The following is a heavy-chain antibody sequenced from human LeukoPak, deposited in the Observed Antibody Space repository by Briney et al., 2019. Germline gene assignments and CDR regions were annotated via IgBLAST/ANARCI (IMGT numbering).Heavy chain of an antibody. D-gene: IGHD1-26*01. CDR3: ARDSGSYWNYFDY. CDR1: GYNYATSG. V-gene: IGHV1-18*01. Sequence: EASVKVSCKTSGYNYATSGISWVRQAPGQGLEWMGWISVQNGNIKYAQKFQGRVSLTTDTSTTSAYMELRSLTAEDTALYYCARDSGSYWNYFDYWGQGTLVTVSP. CDR2: ISVQNGNI. J-gene: IGHJ4*02.